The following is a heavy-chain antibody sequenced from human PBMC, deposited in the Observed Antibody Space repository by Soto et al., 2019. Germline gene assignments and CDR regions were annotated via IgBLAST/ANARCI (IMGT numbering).Heavy chain of an antibody. CDR2: ISYDGSNK. CDR3: AKPPISYDFWSGSLWYFDY. V-gene: IGHV3-30*18. D-gene: IGHD3-3*01. Sequence: PGGSLRLSCAASGFTFSSYGMHWVRQAPGKGLEWVAVISYDGSNKYYADSVKGRFTISRDNSKNTLYLQMNSLRAEDTAVYYCAKPPISYDFWSGSLWYFDYWGQGTLVTVSS. CDR1: GFTFSSYG. J-gene: IGHJ4*02.